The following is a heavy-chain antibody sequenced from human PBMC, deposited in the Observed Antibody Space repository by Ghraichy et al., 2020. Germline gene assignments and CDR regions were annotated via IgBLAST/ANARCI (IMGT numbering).Heavy chain of an antibody. CDR2: IYYSGSA. CDR1: GGSISGYY. D-gene: IGHD1-26*01. V-gene: IGHV4-59*01. CDR3: ARSQWGSTDY. J-gene: IGHJ4*02. Sequence: SETLSLTCTVSGGSISGYYWSWIRHPPGKGLEFVGYIYYSGSANYNPSLKSRVSISVDTSKNQFSLKLTSVTAADTAVYFCARSQWGSTDYWGQGTLVTVSS.